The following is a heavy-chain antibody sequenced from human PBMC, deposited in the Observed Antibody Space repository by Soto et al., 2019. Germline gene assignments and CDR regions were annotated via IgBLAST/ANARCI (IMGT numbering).Heavy chain of an antibody. CDR1: GYSFTSYW. CDR2: IYPGDSDT. J-gene: IGHJ4*02. D-gene: IGHD3-10*01. Sequence: GESLKISCKGSGYSFTSYWIGWVRQMPGKGLEWMGIIYPGDSDTRYSPSFQGQVTISADKSISTAYLQWSSLKASDTAMYYCARLTMVRGVIVGGPFDYWGQGTLVTVYS. CDR3: ARLTMVRGVIVGGPFDY. V-gene: IGHV5-51*01.